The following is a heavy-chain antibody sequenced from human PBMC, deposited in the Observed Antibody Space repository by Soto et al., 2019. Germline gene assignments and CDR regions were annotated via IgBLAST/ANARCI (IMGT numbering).Heavy chain of an antibody. CDR2: ISGSGGST. CDR3: AKDGREGYSGYDYWFDP. D-gene: IGHD5-12*01. Sequence: GESLKISCAASGFTFSSYAMSWVSQAPGKGLEWVSAISGSGGSTYYADSVKGRFTISRDNSKNTLYLQMNSLRAEDTAVYYCAKDGREGYSGYDYWFDPWGQGTLVTVSS. V-gene: IGHV3-23*01. J-gene: IGHJ5*02. CDR1: GFTFSSYA.